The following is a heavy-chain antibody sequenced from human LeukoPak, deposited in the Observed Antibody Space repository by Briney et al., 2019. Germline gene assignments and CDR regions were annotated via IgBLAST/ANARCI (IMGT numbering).Heavy chain of an antibody. D-gene: IGHD4-23*01. CDR3: AREGATTVVTLNYFDY. J-gene: IGHJ4*02. Sequence: GGSLRLSCAASGFTFSVYYMSWIRQAPGKGLEWVSYISSSGSTIYYADSVKGRFTISRDNAKNSLYLQMNSLRAEDTAVYYCAREGATTVVTLNYFDYWGQGTLVTVSS. V-gene: IGHV3-11*04. CDR2: ISSSGSTI. CDR1: GFTFSVYY.